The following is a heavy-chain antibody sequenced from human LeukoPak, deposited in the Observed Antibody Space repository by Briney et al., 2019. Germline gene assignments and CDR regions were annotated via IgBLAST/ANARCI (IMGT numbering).Heavy chain of an antibody. CDR2: ISSSGSII. D-gene: IGHD3-22*01. Sequence: GGTLRLSCAASGFTFSDYYMSWIRQAPGKGLEWVSYISSSGSIIYYADSVKGRFTISRDNAKNSLYLQMNSLRAEDTAVYYCARARYYDSSGYIGYWGQGTLVTVSS. CDR3: ARARYYDSSGYIGY. J-gene: IGHJ4*02. V-gene: IGHV3-11*01. CDR1: GFTFSDYY.